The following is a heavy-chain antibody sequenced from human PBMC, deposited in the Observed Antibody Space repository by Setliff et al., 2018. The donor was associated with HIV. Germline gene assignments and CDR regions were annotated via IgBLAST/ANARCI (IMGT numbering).Heavy chain of an antibody. D-gene: IGHD7-27*01. CDR1: GGTFSSHG. Sequence: SVKVSCKASGGTFSSHGISWVRQAPGQGLEWVGGIIPIVGTADYAQKFRGRVTITADESTTTVYGELRRLRSEDTAVYYCARGPLLAGDGPYYFDFWGKGTLVTVSS. CDR2: IIPIVGTA. V-gene: IGHV1-69*13. CDR3: ARGPLLAGDGPYYFDF. J-gene: IGHJ4*02.